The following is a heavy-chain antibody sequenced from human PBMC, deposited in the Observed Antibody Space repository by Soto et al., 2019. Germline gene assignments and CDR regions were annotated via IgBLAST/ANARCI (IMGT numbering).Heavy chain of an antibody. Sequence: SETLSLTCSVSGDSINNKNWWTWLRQPPGKRLEWIGDIYHTGRSSYNPSLTSRVTISVDTSKNQFSLKLSSVTAADTAVYYCARRYGSAFDFWGQGTMVTVS. CDR1: GDSINNKNW. V-gene: IGHV4-4*02. CDR2: IYHTGRS. J-gene: IGHJ3*01. D-gene: IGHD3-10*01. CDR3: ARRYGSAFDF.